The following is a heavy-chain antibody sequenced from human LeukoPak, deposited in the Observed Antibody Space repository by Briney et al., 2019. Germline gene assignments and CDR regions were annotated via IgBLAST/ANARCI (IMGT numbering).Heavy chain of an antibody. J-gene: IGHJ4*02. V-gene: IGHV4-38-2*02. CDR1: GYSIRNGFR. D-gene: IGHD3/OR15-3a*01. CDR2: INYTRRP. Sequence: SETLSLTCIVSGYSIRNGFRWSWIRLSPGKGLEWIGDINYTRRPSYNPSLKSRVTISVDTSKNLFSLNLATVTAADTAIYFCARSEINDYMNFWGQGLQVIVSS. CDR3: ARSEINDYMNF.